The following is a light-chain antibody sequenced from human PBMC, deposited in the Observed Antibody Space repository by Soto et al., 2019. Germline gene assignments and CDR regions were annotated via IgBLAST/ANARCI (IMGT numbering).Light chain of an antibody. J-gene: IGLJ1*01. V-gene: IGLV2-8*01. Sequence: QSALTQPPSASGSPGQSVTISCTGTSGDVGGYNFVSWYQHHPGKAPKLMIYEVTQRPSGVPDRFSGSKSGNTASLTVSGLQAEDEADYYCSSYAGSNTWVSGTGTKLTVL. CDR3: SSYAGSNTWV. CDR2: EVT. CDR1: SGDVGGYNF.